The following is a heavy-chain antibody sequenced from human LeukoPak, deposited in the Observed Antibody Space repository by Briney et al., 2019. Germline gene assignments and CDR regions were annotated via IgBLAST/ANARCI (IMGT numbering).Heavy chain of an antibody. CDR3: ARVFSAMVGDYYYYMDV. V-gene: IGHV1-8*01. Sequence: GASVNVSFKASVYTFTSYDINWVRQATGQGLEWMGWMNPNSGNTGYAQKFQGRVTMTRNTSISTAYMELSSLRSEDTAVYYCARVFSAMVGDYYYYMDVWGKGTTVTVSS. J-gene: IGHJ6*03. CDR1: VYTFTSYD. D-gene: IGHD5-18*01. CDR2: MNPNSGNT.